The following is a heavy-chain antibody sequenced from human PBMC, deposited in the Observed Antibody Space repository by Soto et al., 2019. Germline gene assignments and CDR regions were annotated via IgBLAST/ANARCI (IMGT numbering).Heavy chain of an antibody. CDR1: GGTFSSYT. CDR3: AKENRGVVAATAHWFDP. Sequence: QVQLVQSGAEVKKPGSSVKVSCKASGGTFSSYTISWVRQAPGQGLEWMGRIIPILGIANYAQKFQGRVTIAADKSTSTADMELSSLRSEDTAVYYCAKENRGVVAATAHWFDPWGQGTLVTVSS. D-gene: IGHD2-15*01. CDR2: IIPILGIA. J-gene: IGHJ5*02. V-gene: IGHV1-69*08.